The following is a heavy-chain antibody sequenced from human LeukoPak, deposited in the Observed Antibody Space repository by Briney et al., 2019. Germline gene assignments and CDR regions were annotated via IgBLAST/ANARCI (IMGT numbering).Heavy chain of an antibody. V-gene: IGHV3-30*18. J-gene: IGHJ4*02. D-gene: IGHD3-22*01. CDR3: AKDSTGSSGYSDY. CDR1: GFTFSSYG. Sequence: GGSLRLSCAASGFTFSSYGMHWVRQAPGKGLEWVAVISYDGSNKYYADSVEGRFTISRDNSKNTLYLQMNSLRAEDTAVYYCAKDSTGSSGYSDYWGQGTLVTVSS. CDR2: ISYDGSNK.